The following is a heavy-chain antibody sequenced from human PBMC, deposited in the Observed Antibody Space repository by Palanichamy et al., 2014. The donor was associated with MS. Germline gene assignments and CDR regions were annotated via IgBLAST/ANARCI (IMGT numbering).Heavy chain of an antibody. CDR1: GGTFTNYA. J-gene: IGHJ4*02. Sequence: QIQLVQSGAELKKPGSSVRVSCKSSGGTFTNYALNWVRQAPGQGLEWMGNFVPFLETTTFAQKLQGRLTIAAGEVTGTVYMELRNLTPEDTAIYYCARDGLSGSFQPPFDYWGPGTLVSVSS. CDR2: FVPFLETT. D-gene: IGHD1-26*01. V-gene: IGHV1-69*11. CDR3: ARDGLSGSFQPPFDY.